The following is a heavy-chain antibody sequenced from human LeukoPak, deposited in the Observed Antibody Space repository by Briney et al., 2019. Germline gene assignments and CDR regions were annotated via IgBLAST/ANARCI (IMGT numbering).Heavy chain of an antibody. CDR1: GFIVSNNY. CDR2: FYRDGGI. D-gene: IGHD3-10*01. CDR3: ARGGFGRPLDD. V-gene: IGHV3-53*01. J-gene: IGHJ4*02. Sequence: GGSLRLSCAASGFIVSNNYMNWVRQAPGKGLEWVSVFYRDGGIYYADSVKGRFTISRDNSMNTVYLQMNSLRVEDTAVYYYARGGFGRPLDDWGQGTLVTVSS.